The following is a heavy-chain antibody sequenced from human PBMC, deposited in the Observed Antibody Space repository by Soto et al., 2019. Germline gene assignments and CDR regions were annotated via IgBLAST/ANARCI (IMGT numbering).Heavy chain of an antibody. J-gene: IGHJ1*01. V-gene: IGHV1-69*01. CDR1: GGTFSSYA. D-gene: IGHD2-15*01. Sequence: QVQLVQSGAEVKKPGSSVKVSCKASGGTFSSYAISWVRQAPGQGLEWMGGIIPIFGTANYAQKFQGRVTITADESTSKAYMELSSLRSEDTAVYYCARPQDCSGGSCYRAEYFQHWGQGTLVTVSS. CDR2: IIPIFGTA. CDR3: ARPQDCSGGSCYRAEYFQH.